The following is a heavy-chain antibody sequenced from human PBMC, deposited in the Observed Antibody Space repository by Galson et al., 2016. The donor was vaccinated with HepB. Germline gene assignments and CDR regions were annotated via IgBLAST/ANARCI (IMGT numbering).Heavy chain of an antibody. D-gene: IGHD5-18*01. V-gene: IGHV3-23*01. Sequence: SLRLSCAASGFTVSTYAMRWVRQAPGKGLEWVSGISGSGDTKFADSGKGRFTISRDNSKTTLYLQMNSLRVEDTAVYYCAKISVQYSYHYWGFDYWGQGTLVTVSS. CDR2: ISGSGDT. J-gene: IGHJ4*02. CDR1: GFTVSTYA. CDR3: AKISVQYSYHYWGFDY.